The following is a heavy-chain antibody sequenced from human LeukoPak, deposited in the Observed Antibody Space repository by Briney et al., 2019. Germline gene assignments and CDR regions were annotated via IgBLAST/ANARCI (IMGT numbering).Heavy chain of an antibody. CDR3: ARTRGSGWPYYYYGMDV. Sequence: SETLSLTCTFSGGSISSYYWSWIRQPPGKGLEWIGYIYYSGSTNYNPSLKSRVTISVDTSKNQFSLKLSSVTAADTAVYYCARTRGSGWPYYYYGMDVWGQGTTVTVSS. D-gene: IGHD6-19*01. V-gene: IGHV4-59*08. CDR2: IYYSGST. CDR1: GGSISSYY. J-gene: IGHJ6*02.